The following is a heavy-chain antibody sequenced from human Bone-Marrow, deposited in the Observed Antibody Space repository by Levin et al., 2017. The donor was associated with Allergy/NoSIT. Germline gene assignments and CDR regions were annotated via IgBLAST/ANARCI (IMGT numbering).Heavy chain of an antibody. CDR2: INHSGST. J-gene: IGHJ4*02. Sequence: PSETLSLTCAVYGGSFSGYYWSWIRQPPGKGLEWIGEINHSGSTNYNPSLKSRVTISVDTSKNQFSLKLSSVTAADTAVYYCASSTSCPEVYWGQGTLVTVSS. V-gene: IGHV4-34*01. D-gene: IGHD2-2*01. CDR3: ASSTSCPEVY. CDR1: GGSFSGYY.